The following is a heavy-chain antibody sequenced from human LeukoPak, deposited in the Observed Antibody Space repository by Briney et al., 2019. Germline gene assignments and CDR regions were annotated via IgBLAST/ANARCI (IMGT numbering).Heavy chain of an antibody. CDR3: CRPNDC. J-gene: IGHJ4*02. CDR2: SRNKANSYTR. Sequence: PGGSLRLSCAASGFTFSDYYLYWVRQTPGKGLEWVGRSRNKANSYTRDYAASVKGRFTISRDDSKNSLYLQMNSLKSEDTAVYYCCRPNDCWGQGPLVTVSS. CDR1: GFTFSDYY. V-gene: IGHV3-72*01.